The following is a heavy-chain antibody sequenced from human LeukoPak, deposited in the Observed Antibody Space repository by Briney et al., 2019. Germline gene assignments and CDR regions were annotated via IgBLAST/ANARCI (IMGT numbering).Heavy chain of an antibody. CDR3: AKARGIVVVPAALDY. J-gene: IGHJ4*02. Sequence: GGSLRLSCAASGFTFSSYGMHWVRQAPGKGLEGVAVISYDGSNKYYADSVKGRFTISRDNSKNTLYLQMNSLRAEDTAVYYCAKARGIVVVPAALDYWGQGALVTVSP. CDR1: GFTFSSYG. D-gene: IGHD2-2*01. CDR2: ISYDGSNK. V-gene: IGHV3-30*18.